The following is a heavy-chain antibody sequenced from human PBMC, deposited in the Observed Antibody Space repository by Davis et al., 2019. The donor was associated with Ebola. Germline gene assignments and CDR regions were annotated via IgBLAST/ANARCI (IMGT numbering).Heavy chain of an antibody. CDR2: ISWNSGSI. V-gene: IGHV3-9*01. CDR1: GFTFGDYA. Sequence: SLKISCAASGFTFGDYAMHWVRQAPGKGLEWVSGISWNSGSIGYADSVKGRFTISRDNAKNSLYLQMNSLRAEDTALYYCAKVTYCGGDCSAFDYWGQGTLVTVSS. CDR3: AKVTYCGGDCSAFDY. J-gene: IGHJ4*02. D-gene: IGHD2-21*01.